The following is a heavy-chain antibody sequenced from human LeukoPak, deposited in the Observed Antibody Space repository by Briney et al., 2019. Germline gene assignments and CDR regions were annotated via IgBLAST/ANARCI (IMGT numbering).Heavy chain of an antibody. D-gene: IGHD6-19*01. J-gene: IGHJ4*02. Sequence: SETLSLTCAAYGGSFSGYYWSWIRQPPGKGLEWIGEINHSGSTNYNPSLKSRVTISVDTSKNQFSLKLSSVTAADTAVYYCAIRPIAVAGTGGLGYWGQGTLVTVSS. V-gene: IGHV4-34*01. CDR2: INHSGST. CDR3: AIRPIAVAGTGGLGY. CDR1: GGSFSGYY.